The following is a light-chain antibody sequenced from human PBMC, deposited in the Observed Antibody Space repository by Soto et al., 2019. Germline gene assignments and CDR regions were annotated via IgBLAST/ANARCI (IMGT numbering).Light chain of an antibody. CDR3: QQYGSSPVT. Sequence: EIVLTQSPGTLSLSPGEGATLSCRASQSVSSSYLAWYQQKPGQAPRLLIYGASSRATGILDRFSGSGSGTDFTVTISRLEPEDFAVYYCQQYGSSPVTFGPGTKVAIK. J-gene: IGKJ3*01. CDR2: GAS. V-gene: IGKV3-20*01. CDR1: QSVSSSY.